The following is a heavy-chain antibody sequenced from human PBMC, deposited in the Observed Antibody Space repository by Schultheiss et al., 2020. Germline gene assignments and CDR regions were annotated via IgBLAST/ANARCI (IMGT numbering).Heavy chain of an antibody. Sequence: SETLSLTCAVSGGSISSGDYSWSWIRQPPGKGLEWIGFIYHSGSTYYNPSLQSRVTISVDTSTNQFSLKLTSMTAADTAVYYCARYCSSTSCYRDYYYGMDVWGQGTTVTVSS. V-gene: IGHV4-30-2*01. CDR3: ARYCSSTSCYRDYYYGMDV. J-gene: IGHJ6*02. CDR1: GGSISSGDYS. D-gene: IGHD2-2*01. CDR2: IYHSGST.